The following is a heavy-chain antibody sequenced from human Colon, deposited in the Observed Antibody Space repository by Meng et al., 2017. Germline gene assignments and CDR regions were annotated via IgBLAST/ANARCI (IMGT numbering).Heavy chain of an antibody. V-gene: IGHV4-30-4*01. J-gene: IGHJ1*01. CDR2: IHHSGST. D-gene: IGHD3-10*01. Sequence: QVQLQESGPGLVKPSQTLSLTCTVSGGSISSGNYYWSWIRQPPGKGLEWIGYIHHSGSTYYSPSLESRVSISIDTPKNQFSLRLSSVTAADTAVYHCLRGSGGSVWGQGTLVTVSS. CDR1: GGSISSGNYY. CDR3: LRGSGGSV.